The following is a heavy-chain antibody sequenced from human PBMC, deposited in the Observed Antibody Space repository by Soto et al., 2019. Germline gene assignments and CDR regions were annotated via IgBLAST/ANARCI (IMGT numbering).Heavy chain of an antibody. CDR1: GFTISNYW. V-gene: IGHV3-7*01. J-gene: IGHJ4*02. Sequence: AGGSLRLSCEAAGFTISNYWMSWVRQAPGKGLEWVANIKQDGSEKYVVGSVNGRFTISRDNAKNSLFLQVNSLRAEDTAVYYCAREKRANGYFDYWGQGTLVTVSS. CDR2: IKQDGSEK. D-gene: IGHD6-25*01. CDR3: AREKRANGYFDY.